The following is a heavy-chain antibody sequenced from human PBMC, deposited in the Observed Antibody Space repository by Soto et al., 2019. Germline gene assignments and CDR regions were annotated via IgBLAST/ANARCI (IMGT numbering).Heavy chain of an antibody. V-gene: IGHV4-34*01. CDR1: GGSFSGYQ. D-gene: IGHD3-10*01. CDR2: INDSGNS. J-gene: IGHJ6*03. Sequence: QVQLQQWGAGLLKPSETLSLTCAVYGGSFSGYQWSWIRQTPGKGLEWIGQINDSGNSNYNPSLKSRVTILLDTPKKQISLQVSSVTAAHTAVYYCARSLILLFGELSRRWGYYSYMGVRGKGTTIIVSS. CDR3: ARSLILLFGELSRRWGYYSYMGV.